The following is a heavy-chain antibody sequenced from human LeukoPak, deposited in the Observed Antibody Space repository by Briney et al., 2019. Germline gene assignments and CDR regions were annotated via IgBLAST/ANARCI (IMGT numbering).Heavy chain of an antibody. J-gene: IGHJ3*02. CDR3: ARGVDSSSWYGLGAFDI. CDR1: GFTFSSYW. CDR2: INSDGSST. V-gene: IGHV3-74*01. Sequence: GGSLRLSCAASGFTFSSYWMHWVRQAPGKGLVWVSRINSDGSSTSYADSVKGRFTTSRDNAKNTLYLQMNSLRAEDTAVYYCARGVDSSSWYGLGAFDIWGQGTMVTVSS. D-gene: IGHD6-13*01.